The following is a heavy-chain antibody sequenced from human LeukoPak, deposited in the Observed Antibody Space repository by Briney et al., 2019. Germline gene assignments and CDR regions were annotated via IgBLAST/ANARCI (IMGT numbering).Heavy chain of an antibody. CDR3: ARDQTYYDFWSGYYNPRYGMDV. V-gene: IGHV3-33*08. D-gene: IGHD3-3*01. CDR1: GFTFSSYG. J-gene: IGHJ6*02. CDR2: IWYDGSNK. Sequence: GGSLRLSCAASGFTFSSYGMHWVRRAPGKGLEWVAVIWYDGSNKYYADSVKGRFTISRDNSKNTLYLQMNSLRAEDTAVYYCARDQTYYDFWSGYYNPRYGMDVWGQGTTVTVSS.